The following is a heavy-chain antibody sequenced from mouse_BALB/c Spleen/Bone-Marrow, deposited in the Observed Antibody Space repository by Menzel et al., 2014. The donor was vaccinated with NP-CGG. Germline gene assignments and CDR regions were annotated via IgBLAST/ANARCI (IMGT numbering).Heavy chain of an antibody. CDR3: ARSRLRGYYFDY. J-gene: IGHJ2*01. Sequence: KLVESGGGLVQPGGSRKLSCAASGFTFSSFGMHWVRQAPEKGLEWVAYISSGSSTIYYADTLKGRFTISRDNPKNTLFLQMTSLRSEDTAMYYCARSRLRGYYFDYWGQGTTLTVSS. V-gene: IGHV5-17*02. CDR2: ISSGSSTI. D-gene: IGHD3-2*02. CDR1: GFTFSSFG.